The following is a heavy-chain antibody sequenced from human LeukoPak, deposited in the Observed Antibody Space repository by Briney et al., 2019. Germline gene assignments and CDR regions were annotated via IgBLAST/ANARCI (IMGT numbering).Heavy chain of an antibody. Sequence: GGSLRLSCAASGFTFSSYAMHWVRQAPGKGLEWVAVISYDGSNKYYADSVKGRFTISRDNSKNTLYLQMNSLRAEDTAVYYCARGGSTAAPFDYWGQGTLVTVPS. J-gene: IGHJ4*02. CDR1: GFTFSSYA. CDR3: ARGGSTAAPFDY. CDR2: ISYDGSNK. V-gene: IGHV3-30*04. D-gene: IGHD5-12*01.